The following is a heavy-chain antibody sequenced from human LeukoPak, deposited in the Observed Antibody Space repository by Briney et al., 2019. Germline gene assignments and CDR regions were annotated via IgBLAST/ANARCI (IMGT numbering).Heavy chain of an antibody. CDR3: AREGLMVRGVIDY. J-gene: IGHJ4*02. CDR2: ISAYNGNT. Sequence: ASVKVSCKASGYTFTSYGISWVRQAPGQGLEWMGWISAYNGNTNYAQKFQGRVTITRETSASTAYMELSSLRSEDTAVYYCAREGLMVRGVIDYWGQGTLVTVSS. CDR1: GYTFTSYG. D-gene: IGHD3-10*01. V-gene: IGHV1-18*01.